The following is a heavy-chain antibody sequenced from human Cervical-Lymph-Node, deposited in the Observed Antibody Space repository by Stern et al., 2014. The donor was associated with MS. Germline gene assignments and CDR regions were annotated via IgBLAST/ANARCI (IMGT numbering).Heavy chain of an antibody. Sequence: VQLVQSGAEVKKPGASVKVSCKASGYTFINYVMHWVRQAPGQRLEWMGWIKAGNGHTRYSQRFLGRVTFTRDTSATTAYMELSSLRSEDTAIYYCARVSSSWLWYFDYWGQGTLVSVSS. V-gene: IGHV1-3*01. J-gene: IGHJ4*02. D-gene: IGHD6-13*01. CDR3: ARVSSSWLWYFDY. CDR2: IKAGNGHT. CDR1: GYTFINYV.